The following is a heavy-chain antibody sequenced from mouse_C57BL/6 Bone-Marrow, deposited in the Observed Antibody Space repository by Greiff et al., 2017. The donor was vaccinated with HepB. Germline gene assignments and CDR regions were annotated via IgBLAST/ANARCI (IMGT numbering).Heavy chain of an antibody. J-gene: IGHJ2*01. CDR3: ATGSIFDY. CDR1: GYTFTSYG. Sequence: VQVVESGAELARPGASVKLSCKASGYTFTSYGISWVKQRTGQGLEWIGEIYPRSGNTYYNEKFKGKATLTADKSSSTAYMELRSLTSEDSAVYFCATGSIFDYWGQGTTLTVSS. CDR2: IYPRSGNT. V-gene: IGHV1-81*01.